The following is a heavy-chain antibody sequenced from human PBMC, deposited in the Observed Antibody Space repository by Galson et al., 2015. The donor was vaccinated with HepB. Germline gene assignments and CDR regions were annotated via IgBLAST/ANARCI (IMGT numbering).Heavy chain of an antibody. Sequence: SVKVSCKASGYTFTSYGISWVRQAPGQGLEWMGWISAYNGNTNYAQKLQGRVTMTTDTSTSTAYMELRSLRSDDTAVYYCARESPIRGDYVQYWYFDLWGRGTLVTVSS. D-gene: IGHD2-21*02. V-gene: IGHV1-18*01. CDR1: GYTFTSYG. CDR3: ARESPIRGDYVQYWYFDL. CDR2: ISAYNGNT. J-gene: IGHJ2*01.